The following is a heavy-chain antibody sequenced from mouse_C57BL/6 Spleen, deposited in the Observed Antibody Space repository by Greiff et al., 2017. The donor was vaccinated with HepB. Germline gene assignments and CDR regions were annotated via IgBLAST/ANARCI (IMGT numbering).Heavy chain of an antibody. CDR1: GFSLTSYG. J-gene: IGHJ3*01. Sequence: QVQLQQSGPGLVQPSQSLSITCTVSGFSLTSYGVHWVRQPPGKGLEWLGVIWSGGSTDYNAAFISRLSISKDNSKSQVFFKMNSLQADDTAIYYCAKNYGYDWFAYWGQGTLVTVSA. V-gene: IGHV2-4*01. CDR3: AKNYGYDWFAY. D-gene: IGHD2-2*01. CDR2: IWSGGST.